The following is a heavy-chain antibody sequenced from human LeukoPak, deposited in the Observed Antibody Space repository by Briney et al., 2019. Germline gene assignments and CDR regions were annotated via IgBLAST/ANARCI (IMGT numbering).Heavy chain of an antibody. J-gene: IGHJ6*02. Sequence: SETLSLTCTVAGGSISTYGWSWIRQPPGEWLEWGGYIYHSGSTNCNPSLKSRVTISVDTSKNQFSLKLSSVTAADTAVYYCARGVAADTYYYSNGMDAWGQGTPVTVSS. V-gene: IGHV4-59*12. CDR2: IYHSGST. CDR1: GGSISTYG. CDR3: ARGVAADTYYYSNGMDA. D-gene: IGHD6-13*01.